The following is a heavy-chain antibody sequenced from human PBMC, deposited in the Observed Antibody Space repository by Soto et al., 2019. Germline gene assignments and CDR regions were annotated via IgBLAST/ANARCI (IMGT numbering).Heavy chain of an antibody. J-gene: IGHJ4*02. CDR2: ISGGGGST. CDR1: GFSFSSYA. CDR3: AKDSGAVAGPY. D-gene: IGHD6-19*01. Sequence: PGGSLRLSCAASGFSFSSYAMSWVRQAPGKGLEWVSGISGGGGSTDYADSVKGRFTISRDNSKSTLYLQLNSLRAEDTAVYYCAKDSGAVAGPYWGQGTLVTVSS. V-gene: IGHV3-23*01.